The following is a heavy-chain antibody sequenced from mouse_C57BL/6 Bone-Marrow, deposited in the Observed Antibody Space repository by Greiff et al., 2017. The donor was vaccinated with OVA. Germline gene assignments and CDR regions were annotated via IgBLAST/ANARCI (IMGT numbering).Heavy chain of an antibody. D-gene: IGHD4-1*01. V-gene: IGHV1-15*01. Sequence: QVQLKESGAELVRPGASVTLSCKASGYTFTDYEMHWVKQTPVHGLEWIGAIDPETGGTAYNQKFKGKAILTADKSSSTAYMELRSLTSEDSAVYYCTRAATGDWYFDVWGTGTTVTVSS. J-gene: IGHJ1*03. CDR3: TRAATGDWYFDV. CDR2: IDPETGGT. CDR1: GYTFTDYE.